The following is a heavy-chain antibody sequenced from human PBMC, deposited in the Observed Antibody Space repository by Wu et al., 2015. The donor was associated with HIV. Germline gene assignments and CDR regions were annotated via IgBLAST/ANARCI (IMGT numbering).Heavy chain of an antibody. Sequence: QDQLVQSGAEVKKPGSSVKISCKASGNTFNAVNWLRQAPGQGLEWMGWINPSSGDTSYSQKLQSRVTMTRDTSISTVYMELSRLRFDDSAVYYCARDPQEVSGWYTHWGQGTLVTVSS. V-gene: IGHV1-2*02. CDR3: ARDPQEVSGWYTH. D-gene: IGHD6-19*01. CDR1: GNTFNA. J-gene: IGHJ4*02. CDR2: INPSSGDT.